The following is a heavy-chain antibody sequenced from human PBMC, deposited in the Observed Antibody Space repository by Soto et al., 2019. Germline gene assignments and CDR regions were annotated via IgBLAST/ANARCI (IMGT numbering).Heavy chain of an antibody. V-gene: IGHV1-69*02. CDR2: INPILSMS. D-gene: IGHD3-10*01. J-gene: IGHJ4*02. Sequence: QVQLVQSGAEVKKPGSSVRVSCKASGDTFTFYSINWVRQAPGLGLEWMGRINPILSMSNYAQRFQGRVTMTADKSTSTAYRERSSLRSEDTAMYYCASSYGSGYRAFDYWGQGALVTVSS. CDR1: GDTFTFYS. CDR3: ASSYGSGYRAFDY.